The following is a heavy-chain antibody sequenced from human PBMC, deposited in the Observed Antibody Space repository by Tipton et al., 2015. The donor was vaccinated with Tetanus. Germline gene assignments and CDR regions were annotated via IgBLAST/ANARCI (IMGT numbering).Heavy chain of an antibody. CDR2: ISAYNGNT. D-gene: IGHD3-9*01. V-gene: IGHV1-18*04. CDR3: ARGRGYYDILTGYYDFDY. Sequence: QLVQSGAEVKKPGASVKVSCKASGYTLTSYGISWVRQAPGQGLEWMGWISAYNGNTNYAQKLQGSATMTTDTSTSPAYMELRSLRSDDTAVYYCARGRGYYDILTGYYDFDYWGQGTLVTVSS. J-gene: IGHJ4*02. CDR1: GYTLTSYG.